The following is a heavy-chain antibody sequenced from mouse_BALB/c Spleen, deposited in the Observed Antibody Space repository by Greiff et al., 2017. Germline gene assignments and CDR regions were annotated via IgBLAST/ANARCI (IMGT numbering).Heavy chain of an antibody. V-gene: IGHV7-3*02. CDR2: IRNKANGYTT. CDR1: GFTFTDYY. J-gene: IGHJ2*01. Sequence: EVQLVESGGGLVQPGGSLRLSCATSGFTFTDYYMSWVRQPPGKALEWLGFIRNKANGYTTEYSASVKGRFTISRDNAKNTLYLQMRSLRSEDTAMYYCARDGSSFDYWGQGTTLTVSS. D-gene: IGHD1-1*01. CDR3: ARDGSSFDY.